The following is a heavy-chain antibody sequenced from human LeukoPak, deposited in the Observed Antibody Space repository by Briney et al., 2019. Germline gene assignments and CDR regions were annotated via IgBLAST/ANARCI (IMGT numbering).Heavy chain of an antibody. CDR3: ASSGVGEEQLDY. CDR1: GYTFTSYA. D-gene: IGHD3-10*01. J-gene: IGHJ4*02. V-gene: IGHV1-69*06. Sequence: SVKVSCKASGYTFTSYAISWVRQAPGQGLEWMGGIIPIFGTANYAQKFQGRVTITADKSTSTAYMELSSLRSEDTAVYYCASSGVGEEQLDYWGQGTLVTVSS. CDR2: IIPIFGTA.